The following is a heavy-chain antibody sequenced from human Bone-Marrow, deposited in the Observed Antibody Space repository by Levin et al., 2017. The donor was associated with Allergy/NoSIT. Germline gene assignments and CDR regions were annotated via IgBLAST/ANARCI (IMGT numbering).Heavy chain of an antibody. CDR1: GFTFSSYA. J-gene: IGHJ3*02. Sequence: GESLKISCAASGFTFSSYAMHWVRQAPGKGLEWVAVISYDGSNKYYADSVKGRFTISRDNSKNTLYLQMNSLRAEDTAVYYCARVYGRGSGWYWDAFDIWGQGTMVTVSS. CDR2: ISYDGSNK. CDR3: ARVYGRGSGWYWDAFDI. D-gene: IGHD6-19*01. V-gene: IGHV3-30-3*01.